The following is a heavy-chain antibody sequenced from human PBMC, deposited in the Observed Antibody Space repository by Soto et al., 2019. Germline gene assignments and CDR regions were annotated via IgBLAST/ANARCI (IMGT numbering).Heavy chain of an antibody. CDR2: IDPSGGVT. CDR1: GYTFTKFH. D-gene: IGHD6-19*01. CDR3: ARDKWEGAVAGKTNNAFDI. V-gene: IGHV1-46*01. Sequence: GASVKVSCKASGYTFTKFHIHWVRQAPGQGLEWMGMIDPSGGVTRDAQRFQGRITMTSDTSTSSVYMELRGLTSDDTAVYYCARDKWEGAVAGKTNNAFDIWGQGTRVTVSS. J-gene: IGHJ3*02.